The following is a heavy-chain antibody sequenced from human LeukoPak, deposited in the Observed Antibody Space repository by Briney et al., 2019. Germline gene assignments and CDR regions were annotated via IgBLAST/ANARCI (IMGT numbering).Heavy chain of an antibody. CDR3: ARSGYCSSTSCSAL. V-gene: IGHV3-48*03. CDR2: ISSSGSTI. J-gene: IGHJ4*02. Sequence: GGSLRLSCAASGFTFSSYEMNWVRQAPGKGLEWVSYISSSGSTIYYADSVKGRFTISRDNAKSSLYLQMNSLRAEDTAVYHCARSGYCSSTSCSALWGQGTLVTVSS. CDR1: GFTFSSYE. D-gene: IGHD2-2*01.